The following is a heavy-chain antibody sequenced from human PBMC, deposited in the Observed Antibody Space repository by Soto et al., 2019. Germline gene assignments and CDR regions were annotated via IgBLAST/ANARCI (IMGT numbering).Heavy chain of an antibody. J-gene: IGHJ5*02. CDR3: APTIAVRRAWFDP. CDR1: DSTFRNYW. Sequence: EVQLVESGGGLVQPGGSLRLSCEASDSTFRNYWMHWVRQPPGKGLVWVSRINSDGSSTYYADSVKGRFTISRDNAVKTVYLQMNSLSAEDSAVYYCAPTIAVRRAWFDPWGQGTLVTVSS. V-gene: IGHV3-74*01. CDR2: INSDGSST. D-gene: IGHD6-19*01.